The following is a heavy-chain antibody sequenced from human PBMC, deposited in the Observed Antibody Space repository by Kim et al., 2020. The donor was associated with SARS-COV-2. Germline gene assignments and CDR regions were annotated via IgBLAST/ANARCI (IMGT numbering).Heavy chain of an antibody. D-gene: IGHD4-17*01. CDR3: ARCRGNTVTTD. CDR2: IRHDGITT. Sequence: GGSLRLSCAASGFSISNYWMTWVRQAPGKGLVWVANIRHDGITTYYMDSVRGRFTVSRDIAKNSVYLQMNSLRAEDTAVYYCARCRGNTVTTDWGQGTLITVSS. CDR1: GFSISNYW. V-gene: IGHV3-7*01. J-gene: IGHJ4*02.